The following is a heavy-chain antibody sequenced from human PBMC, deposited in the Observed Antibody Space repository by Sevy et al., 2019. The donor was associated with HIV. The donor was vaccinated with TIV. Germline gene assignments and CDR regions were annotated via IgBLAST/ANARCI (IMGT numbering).Heavy chain of an antibody. CDR3: VKGRSGSYYAEYFQH. CDR2: ISSNGGST. CDR1: GFTFSSYT. D-gene: IGHD1-26*01. J-gene: IGHJ1*01. V-gene: IGHV3-64D*06. Sequence: GWSLRLSCSASGFTFSSYTMHWVRQAPGKGLEHVSAISSNGGSTYYADSVKGRFTISRDNSKNTLYLQMSSLRAEDTAVYYCVKGRSGSYYAEYFQHWGQGTLVTVSS.